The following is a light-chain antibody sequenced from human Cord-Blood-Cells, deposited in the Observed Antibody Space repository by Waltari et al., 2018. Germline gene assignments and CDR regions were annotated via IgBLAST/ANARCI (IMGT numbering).Light chain of an antibody. CDR3: SSYTSSSTQV. CDR1: SSDVGGYHY. Sequence: QSALTQPASVSGSPGQSITISCTGTSSDVGGYHYVSCYQQHPGKAPKLMIYEVSNRPSGVSNRFSGSKSGNTASLTISGLQAEDEADYYCSSYTSSSTQVFGTGTKVTVL. J-gene: IGLJ1*01. V-gene: IGLV2-14*01. CDR2: EVS.